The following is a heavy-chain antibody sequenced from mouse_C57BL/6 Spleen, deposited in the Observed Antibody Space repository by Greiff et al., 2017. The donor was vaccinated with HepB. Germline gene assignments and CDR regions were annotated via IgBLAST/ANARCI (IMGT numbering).Heavy chain of an antibody. D-gene: IGHD6-1*01. Sequence: EVKVVESGGDLVKPGGSLKLSCAASGFTFSSYGMSWVRQTPDKRLEWVATISSGGSYTYYPDSVKGRFTISRDNAKNTLYLQMSSLKSEDTAMYYCARQEASWDYWGQGTSVTVSS. CDR3: ARQEASWDY. CDR1: GFTFSSYG. CDR2: ISSGGSYT. J-gene: IGHJ4*01. V-gene: IGHV5-6*01.